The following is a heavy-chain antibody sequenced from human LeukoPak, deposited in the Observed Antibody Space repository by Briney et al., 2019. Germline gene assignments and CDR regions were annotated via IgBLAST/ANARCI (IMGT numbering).Heavy chain of an antibody. J-gene: IGHJ5*02. Sequence: GGSLRLSCAASGFTFSSYSMNWVRQAPGKGQEWVSSISSSSSYIYYADSVKGRFTISRDNAKNSLYLQMNSLRAEDTAVYYCARDKYDFWSGYSNWFDPWGQGTLVTVSS. CDR1: GFTFSSYS. CDR2: ISSSSSYI. D-gene: IGHD3-3*01. V-gene: IGHV3-21*01. CDR3: ARDKYDFWSGYSNWFDP.